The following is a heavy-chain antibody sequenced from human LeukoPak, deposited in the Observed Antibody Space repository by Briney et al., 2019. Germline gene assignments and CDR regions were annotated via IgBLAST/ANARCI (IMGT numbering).Heavy chain of an antibody. CDR3: ARGRRQLVRSWGY. D-gene: IGHD6-13*01. CDR1: GGSISTSNYY. V-gene: IGHV4-39*01. J-gene: IGHJ4*02. Sequence: SETLSLTCTVSGGSISTSNYYWGWIRQPPGKGLEWIGSIYYSGSTYYNPSLKSRVTISVDTSKNQFSLKLSSVTAADTAVYYCARGRRQLVRSWGYWGQGTLVTVSS. CDR2: IYYSGST.